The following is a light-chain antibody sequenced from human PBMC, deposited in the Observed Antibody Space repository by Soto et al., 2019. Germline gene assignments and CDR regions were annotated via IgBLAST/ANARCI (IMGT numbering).Light chain of an antibody. V-gene: IGKV3-11*01. CDR3: QQRSNWPQT. J-gene: IGKJ1*01. CDR2: GAS. CDR1: QSFSRSY. Sequence: EIELTQSPGTLSLSPGERATLSCRASQSFSRSYLAWYQQKPGQAPRLLIFGASSRATGIAARFSGSGSGTDFTLTISSLEPEDFAVYYCQQRSNWPQTFGQGTKVDIK.